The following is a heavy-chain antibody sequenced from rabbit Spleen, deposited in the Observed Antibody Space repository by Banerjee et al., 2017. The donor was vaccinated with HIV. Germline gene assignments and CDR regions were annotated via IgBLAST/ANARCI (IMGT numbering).Heavy chain of an antibody. D-gene: IGHD1-1*01. J-gene: IGHJ4*01. Sequence: QEQLEESGGGLVKPEGSLTLTCKASGFSFSDRDVMCWVRQAPGKGLEWIACINALTGKAVYATWAKGRFTISKTSWTTVTLQMTSLTAADTATYFCARDLPGVIGWNFKLWGPGTLVTVS. CDR2: INALTGKA. V-gene: IGHV1S45*01. CDR1: GFSFSDRDV. CDR3: ARDLPGVIGWNFKL.